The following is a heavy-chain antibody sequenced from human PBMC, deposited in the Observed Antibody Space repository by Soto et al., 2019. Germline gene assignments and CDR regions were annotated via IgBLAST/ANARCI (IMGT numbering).Heavy chain of an antibody. Sequence: ASVKVSCKASGYTFTSYDINWVRQATGQGLEWMGWMNPNSGNTGYAQKFQGRVTMTRNTSISTAYMELSSLRSEDTAVYYCARGMGISTYYYYYMDVWGKGTTVTVSS. CDR1: GYTFTSYD. CDR2: MNPNSGNT. V-gene: IGHV1-8*01. CDR3: ARGMGISTYYYYYMDV. J-gene: IGHJ6*03. D-gene: IGHD2-21*01.